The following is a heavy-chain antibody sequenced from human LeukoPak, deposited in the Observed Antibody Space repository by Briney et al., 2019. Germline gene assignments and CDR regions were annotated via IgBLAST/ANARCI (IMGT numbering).Heavy chain of an antibody. V-gene: IGHV3-7*01. J-gene: IGHJ6*03. CDR1: GFTFSSYW. CDR2: IKQDGSEK. CDR3: ARDLYHENYYYHYMDV. D-gene: IGHD2-2*01. Sequence: GGSPRLSCAASGFTFSSYWMSWVRQAPGKGLEWVANIKQDGSEKYYVDSVKGRFTISRDNAKNSLYLQMNSLRVEDTAVYYCARDLYHENYYYHYMDVWGKGTTVTVSS.